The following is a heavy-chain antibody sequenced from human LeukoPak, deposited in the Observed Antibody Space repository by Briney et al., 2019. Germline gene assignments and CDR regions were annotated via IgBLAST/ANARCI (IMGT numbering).Heavy chain of an antibody. CDR2: ITPFNGNT. CDR1: GYTFTYRY. D-gene: IGHD6-13*01. V-gene: IGHV1-45*02. J-gene: IGHJ4*02. CDR3: ARGGYEYSSSWYLDY. Sequence: GASVKVSCKASGYTFTYRYLHWVRQAPGQALEWMGWITPFNGNTNYAQKFQDRVTITRDRSMSTAYMELSSLRSEDTAMYYCARGGYEYSSSWYLDYWGQGTLVTVPS.